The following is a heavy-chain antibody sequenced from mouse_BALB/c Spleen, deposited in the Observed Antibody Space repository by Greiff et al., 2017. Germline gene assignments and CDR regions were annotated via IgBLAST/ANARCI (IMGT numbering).Heavy chain of an antibody. CDR2: IYPGDGDT. CDR1: GYAFSSYW. V-gene: IGHV1-80*01. Sequence: QVQLKQSGAELVRPGSSVKISCKASGYAFSSYWMHWVKQRPGQGLEWIGQIYPGDGDTNYNGKFKGKATLTADKSSSTAYMQLSSLTSEVSAVYFCAKRGLTTATEDYYAMDYWGQGTSVTVSS. D-gene: IGHD1-2*01. J-gene: IGHJ4*01. CDR3: AKRGLTTATEDYYAMDY.